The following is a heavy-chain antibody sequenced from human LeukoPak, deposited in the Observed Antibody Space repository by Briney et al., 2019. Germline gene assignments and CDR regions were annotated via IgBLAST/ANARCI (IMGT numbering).Heavy chain of an antibody. D-gene: IGHD5-18*01. J-gene: IGHJ4*02. CDR2: ISSSGSTI. V-gene: IGHV3-11*04. Sequence: GSLRLSCSASGFTFSDYYMSWIRQAPGKGLEWVSYISSSGSTIYYADSVKGRFTISRDNAKNSLYLQMNSLRAEDTAVYYCARLYSWDYFDYWGQGTLVTVSS. CDR3: ARLYSWDYFDY. CDR1: GFTFSDYY.